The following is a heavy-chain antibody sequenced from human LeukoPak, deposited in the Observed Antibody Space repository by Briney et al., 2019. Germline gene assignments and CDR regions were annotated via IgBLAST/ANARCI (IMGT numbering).Heavy chain of an antibody. CDR2: IGTAGDT. V-gene: IGHV3-13*04. D-gene: IGHD5-18*01. J-gene: IGHJ4*02. Sequence: GGSLRLSCAASGFTFSSYDMHWVRQATGKGLEWVSAIGTAGDTYYPGSVKGRFTISRENAKNSLYLQMNSLRAGDTAVYYCARGGVNTAMVTPRPFDYWGQGTLVTVSS. CDR1: GFTFSSYD. CDR3: ARGGVNTAMVTPRPFDY.